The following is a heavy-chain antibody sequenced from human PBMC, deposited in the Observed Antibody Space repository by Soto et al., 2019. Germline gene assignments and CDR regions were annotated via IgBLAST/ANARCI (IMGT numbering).Heavy chain of an antibody. Sequence: PGGSLRVSCAAAGFPFSSHGRHWVRQVPGKGLVWVSRINSDGSSIGYADSVKGRFTVSRDNAKNTLYLEMNSLRAEDTAVYYCVRLQYNMDVWGKGTTVTVSS. D-gene: IGHD4-4*01. J-gene: IGHJ6*03. CDR3: VRLQYNMDV. CDR2: INSDGSSI. V-gene: IGHV3-74*01. CDR1: GFPFSSHG.